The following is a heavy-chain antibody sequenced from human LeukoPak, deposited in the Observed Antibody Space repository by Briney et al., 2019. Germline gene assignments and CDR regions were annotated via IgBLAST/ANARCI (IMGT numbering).Heavy chain of an antibody. CDR1: GGSIDSTNW. Sequence: SETLTLTCDVSGGSIDSTNWWKWVRPPPGKGLEWIGEIHHDGRINYNPSLKSRVTLSVGKSKNQFSLRLNSVTAADTAMYYCARSHDHLWGNYPDYWGQGTLVTVSS. J-gene: IGHJ4*02. CDR2: IHHDGRI. CDR3: ARSHDHLWGNYPDY. D-gene: IGHD3-16*02. V-gene: IGHV4-4*02.